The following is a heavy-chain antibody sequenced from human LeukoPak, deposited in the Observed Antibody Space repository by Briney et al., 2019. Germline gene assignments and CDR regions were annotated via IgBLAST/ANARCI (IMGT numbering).Heavy chain of an antibody. CDR1: GYTFTSYY. CDR3: ARVRTVTKVFDY. V-gene: IGHV1-46*01. J-gene: IGHJ4*02. CDR2: INPSGGST. D-gene: IGHD4-11*01. Sequence: ASVKVSCKASGYTFTSYYMHWVRQAPGQGLEWMGIINPSGGSTSYAQKFQGRVTMTRDTSISTAYMELSGLRSDDTAVFYCARVRTVTKVFDYWGQGTLVTVSS.